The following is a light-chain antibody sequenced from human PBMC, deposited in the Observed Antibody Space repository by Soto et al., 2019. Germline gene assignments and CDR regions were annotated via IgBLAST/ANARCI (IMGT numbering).Light chain of an antibody. CDR3: AAWDDSLSGAL. J-gene: IGLJ7*01. Sequence: QPVLTQPPSASGTPGQRVTISCSGSSSNIGSNYVYWYRQLPGTAPKLLIYRNNQRPSGVPDRFSGSKSGTSASLAISGLRSEDEADYYCAAWDDSLSGALFGGGTKLTVL. V-gene: IGLV1-47*01. CDR1: SSNIGSNY. CDR2: RNN.